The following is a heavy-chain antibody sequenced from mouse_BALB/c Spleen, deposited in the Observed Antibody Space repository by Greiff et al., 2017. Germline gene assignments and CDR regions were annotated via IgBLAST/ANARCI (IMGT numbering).Heavy chain of an antibody. D-gene: IGHD2-14*01. CDR3: ARHERYRYDGEFAY. CDR1: GFTFSSYG. J-gene: IGHJ3*01. CDR2: ISSGGSYT. Sequence: EVQVVESGGDLVKPGGSLKLSCAASGFTFSSYGMSWVRQTPGKRLEWVATISSGGSYTYYPDSVKGRFTISRDNAKNTLYLQMSSLKSEDTAMYYCARHERYRYDGEFAYWGQGTLVTVSA. V-gene: IGHV5-6*01.